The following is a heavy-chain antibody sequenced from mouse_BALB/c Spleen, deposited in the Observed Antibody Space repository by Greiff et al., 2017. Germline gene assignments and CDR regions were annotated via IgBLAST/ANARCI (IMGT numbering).Heavy chain of an antibody. Sequence: EVQLQQSGTVLARPGASVKMSCKASGYTFTSYWMHWVKQRPGQGLEWIGAIYPGNSDTSYNQKFKGKAKLTAVTSTSTAYMELSSLTNEDSAVYYCTREDGYYPLYAMDYWGQGTSVTVSS. CDR3: TREDGYYPLYAMDY. V-gene: IGHV1-5*01. CDR1: GYTFTSYW. CDR2: IYPGNSDT. D-gene: IGHD2-3*01. J-gene: IGHJ4*01.